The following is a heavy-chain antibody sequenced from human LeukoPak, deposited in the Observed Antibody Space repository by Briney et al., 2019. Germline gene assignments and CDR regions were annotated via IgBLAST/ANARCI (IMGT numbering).Heavy chain of an antibody. CDR2: ISSSSSYI. CDR3: ARDARAAAGEGDFDY. J-gene: IGHJ4*02. Sequence: PGGSLRLSCAASGFTFSSYSMNWVRQAPGKGLEWVSSISSSSSYIYYADSVKGRFTISRDNAKNSLYLQMNSLRAEDTAVYYCARDARAAAGEGDFDYWGQGTLVTVSP. V-gene: IGHV3-21*01. D-gene: IGHD6-13*01. CDR1: GFTFSSYS.